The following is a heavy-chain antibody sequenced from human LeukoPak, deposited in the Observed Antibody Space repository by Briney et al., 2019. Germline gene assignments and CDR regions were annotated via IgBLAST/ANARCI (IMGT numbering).Heavy chain of an antibody. V-gene: IGHV1-2*02. J-gene: IGHJ4*02. CDR2: INPNSGAT. CDR3: ARASDFWCGYSDNDY. CDR1: GYTFTGYY. Sequence: ASVKVSCKASGYTFTGYYMHWVRQAPGQGLEWMGWINPNSGATNYAQNFQGRVTMTRDTSISTAYMELSRLRSDDTAVYYCARASDFWCGYSDNDYWGQGTLVTVSS. D-gene: IGHD3-3*01.